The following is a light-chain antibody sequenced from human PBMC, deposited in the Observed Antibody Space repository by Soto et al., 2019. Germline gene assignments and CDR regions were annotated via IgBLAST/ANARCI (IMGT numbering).Light chain of an antibody. CDR1: QSVSSSY. Sequence: EIVLTQSPGTLYLSPRERATLSCRASQSVSSSYLAWYQQKPGQAPRLLIYGASSRATGIPDRFSGSGSGTDFTLTISRLEPEDFAVYYCQQYGSSPLTFGGGTKVEIK. V-gene: IGKV3-20*01. CDR3: QQYGSSPLT. J-gene: IGKJ4*01. CDR2: GAS.